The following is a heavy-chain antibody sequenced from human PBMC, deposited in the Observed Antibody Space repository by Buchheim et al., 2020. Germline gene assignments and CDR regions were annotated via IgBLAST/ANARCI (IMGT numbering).Heavy chain of an antibody. Sequence: QVQLQESGPGLVKPSETLSLTCYVSGGSVNSGSYYWSWIRQPPGKGLEWIGYIYYSGYTNYNPSLKSRVTMSLATSNNQFPLKLNSVSAADTAVYYCARWLEGFDYWGQGTL. CDR3: ARWLEGFDY. J-gene: IGHJ4*02. V-gene: IGHV4-61*01. D-gene: IGHD6-19*01. CDR2: IYYSGYT. CDR1: GGSVNSGSYY.